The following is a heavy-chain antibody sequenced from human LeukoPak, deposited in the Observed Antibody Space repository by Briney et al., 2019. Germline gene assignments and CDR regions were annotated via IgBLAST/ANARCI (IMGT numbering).Heavy chain of an antibody. CDR2: INPSGGST. D-gene: IGHD3-10*01. Sequence: ASVKVSCKASGYTFTSYYMHWVRQAPGQGLELMGIINPSGGSTSYAQKFQGRVTITRNTSISTAYMELSSLRAEDTAVYYCARGGNYYGSGSYYNLMDWFDPWGQGTLVTVSS. CDR3: ARGGNYYGSGSYYNLMDWFDP. CDR1: GYTFTSYY. J-gene: IGHJ5*02. V-gene: IGHV1-46*01.